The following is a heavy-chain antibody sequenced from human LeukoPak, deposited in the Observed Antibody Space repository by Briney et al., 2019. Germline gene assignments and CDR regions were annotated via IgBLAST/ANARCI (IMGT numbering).Heavy chain of an antibody. CDR2: ISSSGSTI. J-gene: IGHJ1*01. CDR1: GFTVSSNY. Sequence: GGSLRLSCAASGFTVSSNYVSWIRQAPGKGLEWVSYISSSGSTIYYADSVKGRFTISRDNAKNSLYLQMNSLRAEDTAVYYCARGDYDILTGYYNVGYFQHWGQGTLVTVSS. V-gene: IGHV3-11*01. D-gene: IGHD3-9*01. CDR3: ARGDYDILTGYYNVGYFQH.